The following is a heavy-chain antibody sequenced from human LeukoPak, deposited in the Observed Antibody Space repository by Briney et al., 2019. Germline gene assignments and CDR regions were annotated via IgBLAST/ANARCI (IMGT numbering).Heavy chain of an antibody. V-gene: IGHV3-30*03. Sequence: PGGSLRLSCAASGFTFSSYGMHWVRQAPGKGLEWVAVISYDGSNKYYADSVKGRFTISRDNAKNSLYLQMNSLRAEDTAVYYCARKAVSPLGAFDIWGQGTMVTVSS. CDR3: ARKAVSPLGAFDI. J-gene: IGHJ3*02. CDR2: ISYDGSNK. CDR1: GFTFSSYG. D-gene: IGHD2-15*01.